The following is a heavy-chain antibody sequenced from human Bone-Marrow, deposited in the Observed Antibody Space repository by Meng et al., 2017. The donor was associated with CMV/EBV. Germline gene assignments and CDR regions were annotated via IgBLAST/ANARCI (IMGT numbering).Heavy chain of an antibody. CDR2: ISSSATTI. Sequence: GESLKISCAASGFTFSDYYMTWIRQAPGKGLEWVSYISSSATTIYYADSVKGRFTISRDNAKNSLYLQMNSLRAEDTAVYYCARDTHSSDYWGQGTRVTGSS. V-gene: IGHV3-11*04. CDR3: ARDTHSSDY. D-gene: IGHD5-18*01. CDR1: GFTFSDYY. J-gene: IGHJ4*02.